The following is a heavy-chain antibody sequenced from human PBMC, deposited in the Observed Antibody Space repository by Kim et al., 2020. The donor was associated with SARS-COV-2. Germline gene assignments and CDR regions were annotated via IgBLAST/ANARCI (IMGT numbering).Heavy chain of an antibody. V-gene: IGHV3-23*01. J-gene: IGHJ4*02. Sequence: GGSLRLSCAASGFTFSSYAMSWVRQAPGKGLEWVSAISGSGGSTYYADSVKGRFTISRDNSKNTLYLQMNSMRAEDTTVYYCAKDSGCSSTSCSGDFDYSGQRTLVTVSS. CDR2: ISGSGGST. CDR3: AKDSGCSSTSCSGDFDY. CDR1: GFTFSSYA. D-gene: IGHD2-2*01.